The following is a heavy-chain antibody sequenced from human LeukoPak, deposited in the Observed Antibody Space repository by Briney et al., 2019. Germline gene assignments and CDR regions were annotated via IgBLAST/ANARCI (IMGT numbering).Heavy chain of an antibody. Sequence: SETLSLTCVLYGGSSSGYYWSWIRQPPGKGLEWIGEINHSRSTNYNPSLKSRVTISVDTSKNQFSLQLNSVTPEDTAVHYCVSGFDYWGQGTLVTVSS. CDR1: GGSSSGYY. CDR3: VSGFDY. J-gene: IGHJ4*02. CDR2: INHSRST. V-gene: IGHV4-34*01.